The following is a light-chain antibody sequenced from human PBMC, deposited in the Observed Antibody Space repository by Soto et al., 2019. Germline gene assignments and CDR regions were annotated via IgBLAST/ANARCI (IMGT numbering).Light chain of an antibody. Sequence: QSALTQPASVSGSPGQSITISCTGTSSDIDGYNYVSWYQQHPGKVPKLMIYEVTNRPSGVSHRFSGSKSGNTASLSISGLQAEDEADYYCSSYTSLGTLVLGGGTKLTVL. CDR1: SSDIDGYNY. V-gene: IGLV2-14*01. CDR3: SSYTSLGTLV. J-gene: IGLJ3*02. CDR2: EVT.